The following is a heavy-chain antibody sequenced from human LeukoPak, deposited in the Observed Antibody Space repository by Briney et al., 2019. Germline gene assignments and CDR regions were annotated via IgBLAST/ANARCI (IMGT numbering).Heavy chain of an antibody. CDR2: ISSSGGTI. J-gene: IGHJ4*02. Sequence: PGGSLRLSCAASGFTFSSYEMNWVRQAPGKGLEWVSYISSSGGTIYYADSVKGRFTISRDNAKNSLYLQMNSLRAEDTAVYYCARRYSSSWHSYDYWGQGTLVTVSS. V-gene: IGHV3-48*03. CDR3: ARRYSSSWHSYDY. D-gene: IGHD6-13*01. CDR1: GFTFSSYE.